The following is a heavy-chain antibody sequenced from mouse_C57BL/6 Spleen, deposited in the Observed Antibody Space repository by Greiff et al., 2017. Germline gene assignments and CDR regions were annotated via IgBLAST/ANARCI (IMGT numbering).Heavy chain of an antibody. J-gene: IGHJ4*01. D-gene: IGHD1-2*01. CDR3: ARDHSYYAMDY. V-gene: IGHV1-64*01. Sequence: VQLQQPGAELVKPGASVKLSCKASGYTFTSYWMHWVKQRPGQGLEWIGMIHPNSGSTNYNEKFKSKATLTVDKSSSTAYMQLSSLTSEDSAVYYCARDHSYYAMDYWGQGTSVTVSS. CDR1: GYTFTSYW. CDR2: IHPNSGST.